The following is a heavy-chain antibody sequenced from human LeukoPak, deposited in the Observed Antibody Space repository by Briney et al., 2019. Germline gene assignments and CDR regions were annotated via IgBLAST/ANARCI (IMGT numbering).Heavy chain of an antibody. V-gene: IGHV3-30*02. J-gene: IGHJ6*03. D-gene: IGHD4-23*01. CDR1: GFTFSSYG. Sequence: GGSLRLSCAASGFTFSSYGIHWVRQAPGKGLEWVAFIRYDGSNKYHADSVKGRFTISRDNSKNTVYLQMNSLRAEDTAVYYCAGNDYGGNSFIYYYYMDVWGKGTTVTVSS. CDR2: IRYDGSNK. CDR3: AGNDYGGNSFIYYYYMDV.